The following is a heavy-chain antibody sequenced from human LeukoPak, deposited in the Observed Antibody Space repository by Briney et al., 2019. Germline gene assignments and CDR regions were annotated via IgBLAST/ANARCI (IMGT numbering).Heavy chain of an antibody. Sequence: SVKVSCMASGGTFNRYPMSWVRQAPGQGLDWMGMILHNLCLAKYLQKFQGRVKITADKSTSTAYMELSSLRSEDTAVYYCAREEKIPPAIGASWGYAFDIWGQGTMVTVSS. CDR1: GGTFNRYP. J-gene: IGHJ3*02. D-gene: IGHD2-2*02. V-gene: IGHV1-69*04. CDR2: ILHNLCLA. CDR3: AREEKIPPAIGASWGYAFDI.